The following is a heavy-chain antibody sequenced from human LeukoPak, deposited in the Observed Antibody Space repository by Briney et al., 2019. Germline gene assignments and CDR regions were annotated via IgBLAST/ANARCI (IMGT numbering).Heavy chain of an antibody. D-gene: IGHD6-19*01. CDR3: ARLSGWSQGNFDY. CDR1: GGSISSSNYF. CDR2: IYYSGST. Sequence: TSETLSLTCTVSGGSISSSNYFWAWIRQPPGKGLEWIGSIYYSGSTYYNPSLKSRVTISVDTSKNQFSLKLSSVTAADTAVYYCARLSGWSQGNFDYWGQGTLVTVSS. J-gene: IGHJ4*02. V-gene: IGHV4-39*01.